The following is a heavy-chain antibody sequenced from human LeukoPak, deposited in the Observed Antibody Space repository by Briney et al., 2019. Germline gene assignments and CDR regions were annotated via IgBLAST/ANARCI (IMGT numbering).Heavy chain of an antibody. V-gene: IGHV4-39*01. D-gene: IGHD3-16*01. CDR2: IYYSGST. CDR1: GGSISSGSYY. Sequence: SETLSLTCTVSGGSISSGSYYWGWIRQPPGKGLEWIGSIYYSGSTYYNPSLKSRVTISVDTSKNQFSLKLSSVTAADTAVYYCARLPPRYDYVWGNYFDYWGQGTLVTVSS. J-gene: IGHJ4*02. CDR3: ARLPPRYDYVWGNYFDY.